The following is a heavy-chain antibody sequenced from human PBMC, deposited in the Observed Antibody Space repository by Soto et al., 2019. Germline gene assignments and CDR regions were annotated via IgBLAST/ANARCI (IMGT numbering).Heavy chain of an antibody. V-gene: IGHV4-59*01. CDR2: IYNSGNT. CDR1: CGYISGYF. Sequence: PSETLSLTCTVSCGYISGYFWSWIRQPPGKGLEWIGNIYNSGNTNYNPSLLSRVTISVDTSKNQVSLNLTSVTAADTAVYYCARMPHLGFCTSGRCDRDYWSQGTLVTVSS. J-gene: IGHJ4*02. D-gene: IGHD2-15*01. CDR3: ARMPHLGFCTSGRCDRDY.